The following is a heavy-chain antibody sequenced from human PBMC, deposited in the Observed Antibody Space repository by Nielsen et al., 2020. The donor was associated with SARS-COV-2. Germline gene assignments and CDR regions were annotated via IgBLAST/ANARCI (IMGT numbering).Heavy chain of an antibody. CDR2: INHSGST. D-gene: IGHD3-10*01. CDR3: ARGRMVRGVIYTYYYGMDV. J-gene: IGHJ6*02. CDR1: GGSFSGYY. V-gene: IGHV4-34*01. Sequence: SETLSLTCAVYGGSFSGYYWSWIRQPPGKGLEWIGEINHSGSTNYNPSLKSRVTISVDTSKNQFSLKLSSVTAADTAVYYCARGRMVRGVIYTYYYGMDVWGQGTMVTVSS.